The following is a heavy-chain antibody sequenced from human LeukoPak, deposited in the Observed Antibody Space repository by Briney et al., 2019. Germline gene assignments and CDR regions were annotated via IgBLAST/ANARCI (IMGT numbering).Heavy chain of an antibody. D-gene: IGHD3-22*01. V-gene: IGHV3-7*01. CDR1: GFTFSSYW. CDR2: IKQDGSEK. Sequence: GGSPRLSCAAPGFTFSSYWMSWGRPAPGKGLGGGAHIKQDGSEKYYVDSVKGRFTISRDNAKNSLYLQMNSLRAEDTAVYYCARDGVVSPWPEYFQHWGQGTLVTVSS. J-gene: IGHJ1*01. CDR3: ARDGVVSPWPEYFQH.